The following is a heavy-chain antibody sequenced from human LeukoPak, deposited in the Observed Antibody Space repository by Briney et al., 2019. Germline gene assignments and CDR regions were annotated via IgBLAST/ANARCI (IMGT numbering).Heavy chain of an antibody. CDR3: ARPGITAFDI. V-gene: IGHV3-53*01. CDR1: GFTVDSNY. Sequence: GGSLRLSCAASGFTVDSNYLSWVRQAPGKGLEWVSTIYTGGNTYYAASVKGRFTISRDFSKNTVFLHMNSLRAEDTAMYYCARPGITAFDIWGQGTMVTVSS. CDR2: IYTGGNT. J-gene: IGHJ3*02. D-gene: IGHD3-10*01.